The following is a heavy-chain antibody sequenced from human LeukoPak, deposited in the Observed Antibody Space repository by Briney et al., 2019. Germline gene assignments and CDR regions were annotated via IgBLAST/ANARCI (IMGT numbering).Heavy chain of an antibody. D-gene: IGHD2-2*01. J-gene: IGHJ4*02. V-gene: IGHV3-21*01. CDR1: GFTFSSYS. CDR2: ISSDSNYT. CDR3: ARSIVVVAPAAPDY. Sequence: GGSLRLSXAASGFTFSSYSLNWVRQAPGKGLEWVSSISSDSNYTYYAHPVKGRFTISRDNAKQSLYLQMNSLGAEDTAVYYCARSIVVVAPAAPDYWGQGTLVTVSS.